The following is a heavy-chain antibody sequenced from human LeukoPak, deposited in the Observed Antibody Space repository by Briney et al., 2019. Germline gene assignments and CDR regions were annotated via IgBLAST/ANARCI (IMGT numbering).Heavy chain of an antibody. Sequence: GGSLRLSCAASGFTFSTYWMHWVRQAPGKGLVWVSRITPDGSSTSHADSVKGRFTISRDNAKNTLYLQMNSLRTGDTAVYYCARGDSTLGDYWGQGALVTVSS. CDR2: ITPDGSST. CDR3: ARGDSTLGDY. J-gene: IGHJ4*02. V-gene: IGHV3-74*01. D-gene: IGHD2-21*02. CDR1: GFTFSTYW.